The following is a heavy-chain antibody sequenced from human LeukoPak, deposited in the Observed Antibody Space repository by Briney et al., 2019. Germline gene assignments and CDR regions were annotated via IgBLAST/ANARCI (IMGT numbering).Heavy chain of an antibody. J-gene: IGHJ3*02. Sequence: SETLSLTCTVSGGSISSYYWSWIRQPPGKGLEWIGYIYYSGSTNYNPSLKSRVTISVDTSKNQFSMKLSSVTAADTAAYYCARGGVTQAAVDFDIRGQATTVTVSS. CDR2: IYYSGST. CDR1: GGSISSYY. D-gene: IGHD1-14*01. CDR3: ARGGVTQAAVDFDI. V-gene: IGHV4-59*01.